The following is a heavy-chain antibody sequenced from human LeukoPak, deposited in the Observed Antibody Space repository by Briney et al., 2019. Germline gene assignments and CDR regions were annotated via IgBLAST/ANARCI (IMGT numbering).Heavy chain of an antibody. J-gene: IGHJ4*02. D-gene: IGHD1-1*01. CDR1: GFTFSSYA. Sequence: GGSLRLSCAASGFTFSSYAMSWVRQAPGKGLEWVSAISGSGDSTYYADSVRGRFTISRDNAKNSLFLQMNSLRGGDTAVYYCARCTTGKTFGSLREIKKSREIDYWGQGTLVTVSS. V-gene: IGHV3-23*01. CDR2: ISGSGDST. CDR3: ARCTTGKTFGSLREIKKSREIDY.